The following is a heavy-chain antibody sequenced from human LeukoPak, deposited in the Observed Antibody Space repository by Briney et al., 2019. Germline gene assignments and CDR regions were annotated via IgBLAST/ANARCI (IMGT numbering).Heavy chain of an antibody. Sequence: PSETLSLTSAVYGGSFSGYYWSWIRQPPGKGLEWIGEINHSGSTNYNPSLKSRVTISVDTSKNQFSLKLSSVTAADTAVYYCARSTGYSSSWSRGGRANGYWGQGTLVTVSS. CDR1: GGSFSGYY. CDR3: ARSTGYSSSWSRGGRANGY. D-gene: IGHD6-13*01. V-gene: IGHV4-34*01. J-gene: IGHJ4*02. CDR2: INHSGST.